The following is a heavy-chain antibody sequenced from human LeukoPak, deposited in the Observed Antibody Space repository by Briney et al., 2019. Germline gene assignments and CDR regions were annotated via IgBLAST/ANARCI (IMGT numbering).Heavy chain of an antibody. CDR2: IHYSGST. J-gene: IGHJ3*01. V-gene: IGHV4-59*08. CDR3: AGGGWSFDAFDF. D-gene: IGHD6-19*01. CDR1: GGSISTYY. Sequence: SETLSLTCTVSGGSISTYYWSWIRQPPGKGLEWIGYIHYSGSTNYSPTLKSRVTISVDTSKNRFSLRLSSLTAADTAVYFCAGGGWSFDAFDFWGQGTMVTVSS.